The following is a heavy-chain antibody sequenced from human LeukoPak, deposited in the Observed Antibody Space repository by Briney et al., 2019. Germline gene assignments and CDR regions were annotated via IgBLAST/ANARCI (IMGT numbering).Heavy chain of an antibody. CDR3: ARDRREDYDILTCLGFSYYYGMDV. D-gene: IGHD3-9*01. Sequence: GGSLRLSCGASGFTFSSYSMNWVRQAPGRGLEWVSSISSSSSYIYYADSVKGRFPISRDIAKNSLYLQMNSLRTEDTAVYYCARDRREDYDILTCLGFSYYYGMDVWGQGTTVTVSS. CDR1: GFTFSSYS. CDR2: ISSSSSYI. V-gene: IGHV3-21*01. J-gene: IGHJ6*02.